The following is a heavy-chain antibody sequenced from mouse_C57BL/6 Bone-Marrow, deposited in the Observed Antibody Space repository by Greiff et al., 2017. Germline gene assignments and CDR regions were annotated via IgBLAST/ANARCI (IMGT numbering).Heavy chain of an antibody. CDR2: IYPGSGST. D-gene: IGHD1-1*01. CDR3: AICTTGVARGYFDG. V-gene: IGHV1-55*01. J-gene: IGHJ1*03. Sequence: QVQLQQPGAELVKPGASVKMSCKASGYTFTSYWITWVKQRPGQGLEWIGDIYPGSGSTNYNEKFKSKATLTVDTSSSTAYMQRSSLTSEDSAVYYGAICTTGVARGYFDGWGTGTTVTVSS. CDR1: GYTFTSYW.